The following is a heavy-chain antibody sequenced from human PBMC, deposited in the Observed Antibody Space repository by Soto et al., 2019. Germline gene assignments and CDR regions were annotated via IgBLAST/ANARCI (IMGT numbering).Heavy chain of an antibody. J-gene: IGHJ4*02. CDR2: IIPIFGTA. Sequence: ASVKVSCKASGGTFSSYAISWVRQAPGQGLEWMGGIIPIFGTANYAQKFQGRVTITADESTSTAYMELSSLRSEDTAVYYCARDAYGFPGFWGQGSLVTGSS. V-gene: IGHV1-69*13. CDR1: GGTFSSYA. CDR3: ARDAYGFPGF. D-gene: IGHD3-3*01.